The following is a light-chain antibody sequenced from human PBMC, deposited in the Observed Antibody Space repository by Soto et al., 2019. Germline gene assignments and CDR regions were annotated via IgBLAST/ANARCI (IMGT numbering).Light chain of an antibody. CDR2: DAS. Sequence: EIVLTQSPATLSLSPGERATLSCRASQSVSRYLAWYQQKPGQAPRLLIYDASSRASGVPDRFTGGGSGTDFTLTIRRLEPEDFALYYCQQYGGSPITFGQGTRLEIK. J-gene: IGKJ5*01. CDR3: QQYGGSPIT. V-gene: IGKV3-20*01. CDR1: QSVSRY.